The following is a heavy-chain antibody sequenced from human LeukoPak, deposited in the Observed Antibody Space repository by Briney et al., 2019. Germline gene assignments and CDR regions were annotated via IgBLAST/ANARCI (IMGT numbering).Heavy chain of an antibody. J-gene: IGHJ5*02. CDR1: GGSISTSNYY. V-gene: IGHV4-39*01. D-gene: IGHD4-17*01. Sequence: SETLSLTCTVSGGSISTSNYYWGWIRQPPGKGLEWIGNIFYSGSTYYNPSLKSRVTISVDTSKNQFSLKLSSVTAADTAVYYCARLGTTVTTSWFDPWGQGTLVTDSS. CDR3: ARLGTTVTTSWFDP. CDR2: IFYSGST.